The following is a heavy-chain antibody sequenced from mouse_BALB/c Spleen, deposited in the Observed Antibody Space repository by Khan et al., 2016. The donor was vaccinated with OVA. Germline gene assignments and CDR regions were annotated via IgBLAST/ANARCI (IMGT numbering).Heavy chain of an antibody. CDR3: ARRVLLLYWYFDV. CDR1: GYSITSDYA. D-gene: IGHD1-1*01. CDR2: ISYSGST. V-gene: IGHV3-2*02. J-gene: IGHJ1*01. Sequence: EVKLEESGPGLVKPSQSLSLTCTVSGYSITSDYAWNWIRQFPGNKLEWMGYISYSGSTYYNPSLKSRISVTRDTSKNQFFLQLNSVTTEDTATXDYARRVLLLYWYFDVWGAGTTVTVSS.